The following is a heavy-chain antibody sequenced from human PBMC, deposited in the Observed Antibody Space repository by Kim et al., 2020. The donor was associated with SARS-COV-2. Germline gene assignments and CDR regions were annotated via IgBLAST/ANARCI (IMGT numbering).Heavy chain of an antibody. D-gene: IGHD6-19*01. CDR3: AKGPHSGWKDYWYLDL. V-gene: IGHV3-23*01. J-gene: IGHJ2*01. CDR1: GIFFSNYA. CDR2: TSSSGDRS. Sequence: GGSLRLSCAASGIFFSNYAMTWVRQAPGKGLEWVSATSSSGDRSYYADSVQGRFTISRDNSQNPVFLQMNSLRGEDAAVYYCAKGPHSGWKDYWYLDLWGRGTLVSGSS.